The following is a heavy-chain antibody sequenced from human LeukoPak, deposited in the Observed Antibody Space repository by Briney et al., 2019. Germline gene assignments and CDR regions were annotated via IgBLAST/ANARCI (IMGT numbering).Heavy chain of an antibody. V-gene: IGHV5-51*01. D-gene: IGHD4-17*01. CDR3: ARHRAPYGGYKTGYYFDY. CDR2: IYPGDSDT. CDR1: GYSFTSYW. J-gene: IGHJ4*02. Sequence: GESLKISCKGSGYSFTSYWIGWVRQMPGKGLEWMGIIYPGDSDTRYSPSFQGQVTISADKSISTAYLQWSSLKASDTAMYYCARHRAPYGGYKTGYYFDYWGQGTLVTVSS.